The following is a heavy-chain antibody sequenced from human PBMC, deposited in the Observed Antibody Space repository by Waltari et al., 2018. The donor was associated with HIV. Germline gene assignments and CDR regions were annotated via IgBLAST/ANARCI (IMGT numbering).Heavy chain of an antibody. Sequence: SGFTFSSYGIHLVRQAPGKGLEWVAFIRYDGNNKYYADSVKGRFTISRDNSKNTLYLQMNSLRGEDTAVYYCAKDTTTFYDILTGYYRTYYYGMDVWGQGTTVTVSS. CDR3: AKDTTTFYDILTGYYRTYYYGMDV. D-gene: IGHD3-9*01. J-gene: IGHJ6*02. CDR1: GFTFSSYG. V-gene: IGHV3-30*02. CDR2: IRYDGNNK.